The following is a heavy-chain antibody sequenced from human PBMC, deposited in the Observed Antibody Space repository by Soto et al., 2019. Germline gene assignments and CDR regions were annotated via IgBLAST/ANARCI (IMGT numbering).Heavy chain of an antibody. Sequence: ASVKVSCKASGNPFTGDYVHWVRQAPGQGLEWMGWINPNSGGTNYVQKFQGRVTMTRDTSISTAYMELSSLTSDDTAVYYCAKSELWPNSWFDPWGQGTLVTVSS. CDR2: INPNSGGT. CDR1: GNPFTGDY. V-gene: IGHV1-2*02. J-gene: IGHJ5*02. D-gene: IGHD6-19*01. CDR3: AKSELWPNSWFDP.